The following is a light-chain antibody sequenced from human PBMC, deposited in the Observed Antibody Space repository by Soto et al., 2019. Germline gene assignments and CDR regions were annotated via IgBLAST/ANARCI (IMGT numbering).Light chain of an antibody. Sequence: EIVMTQSPATLSVSPGERATLSCRASQSVSSNLAWYQQKPGQAPRLLIYGASTRATGIPARFSGSGAGTEFTLTISSLQSEDFAVYYCQQRSNWPGTFGQGTRLDIK. J-gene: IGKJ5*01. V-gene: IGKV3-15*01. CDR3: QQRSNWPGT. CDR1: QSVSSN. CDR2: GAS.